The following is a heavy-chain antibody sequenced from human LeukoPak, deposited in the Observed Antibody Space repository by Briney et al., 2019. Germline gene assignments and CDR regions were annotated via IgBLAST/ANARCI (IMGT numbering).Heavy chain of an antibody. CDR2: IGTAGDT. D-gene: IGHD3-22*01. Sequence: GGSLRLSCAASGFTFSSYDMHWVRQATGKGLEWVSAIGTAGDTYYPGSVKGRFTISRENAKNSLYLQMNSLRAGDTAVYYCARAQWLYGMDVWGQGTTVTVS. J-gene: IGHJ6*02. V-gene: IGHV3-13*01. CDR3: ARAQWLYGMDV. CDR1: GFTFSSYD.